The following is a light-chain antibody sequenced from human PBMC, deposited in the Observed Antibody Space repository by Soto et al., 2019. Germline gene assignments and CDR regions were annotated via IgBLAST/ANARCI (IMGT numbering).Light chain of an antibody. Sequence: EIVLTQSPATLSLSPGERATLXXRASQSVSSSYLAWYQQKPGQAPRLXXYGASSRATGIPDRFSGSGSGTEFTLTISSLQSEDFAVYYCQQYNNWPPITFGQGTRLEIK. J-gene: IGKJ5*01. V-gene: IGKV3D-15*01. CDR2: GAS. CDR1: QSVSSSY. CDR3: QQYNNWPPIT.